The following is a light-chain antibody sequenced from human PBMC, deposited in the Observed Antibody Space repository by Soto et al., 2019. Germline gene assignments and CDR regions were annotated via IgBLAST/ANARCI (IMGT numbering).Light chain of an antibody. J-gene: IGKJ2*01. CDR1: QSVISY. CDR3: HRRSNRPPMST. CDR2: DAS. V-gene: IGKV3-11*01. Sequence: EIVLTQSPATLSVSPGERATLSCRASQSVISYLAWYQQKPGQAPRLLIYDASTRATGIPARFSGSGSGTAIAFTLSILDLEDFDVYYCHRRSNRPPMSTFGRGTKLEIK.